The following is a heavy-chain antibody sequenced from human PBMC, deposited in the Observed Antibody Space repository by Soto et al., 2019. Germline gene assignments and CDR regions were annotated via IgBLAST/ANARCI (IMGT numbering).Heavy chain of an antibody. Sequence: EVQLLESGGGLVQPGGSLRHSCTASGFTFSSYAMSWVRQAPGKELEWVSTISGNSGKTNYAESVKGRFSISRDNSKNTVHLQLDSLRAEDTAVYFCAKLGFVLMELYYFHQWGHGTLVTVSS. CDR1: GFTFSSYA. CDR3: AKLGFVLMELYYFHQ. D-gene: IGHD2-8*01. V-gene: IGHV3-23*01. J-gene: IGHJ4*01. CDR2: ISGNSGKT.